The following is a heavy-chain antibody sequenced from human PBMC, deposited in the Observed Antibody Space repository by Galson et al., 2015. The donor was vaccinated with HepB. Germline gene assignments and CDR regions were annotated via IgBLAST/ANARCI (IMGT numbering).Heavy chain of an antibody. CDR1: GYTFTSYA. J-gene: IGHJ6*02. D-gene: IGHD6-13*01. Sequence: SVKVSCKASGYTFTSYAMHWVRQAPGQRLEWMGWINAGNGNTKYSQKFQGRVTITRDTSASTAYMELSSLRSEDTAVYYCAREGYPLYYYYSMDVWGQGTTVTVSS. V-gene: IGHV1-3*01. CDR2: INAGNGNT. CDR3: AREGYPLYYYYSMDV.